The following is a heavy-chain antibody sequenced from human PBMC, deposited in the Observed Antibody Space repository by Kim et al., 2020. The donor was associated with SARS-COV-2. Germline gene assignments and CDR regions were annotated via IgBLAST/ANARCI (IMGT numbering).Heavy chain of an antibody. V-gene: IGHV4-34*01. CDR3: ARGGRSIVVVVAAPNWFDP. CDR1: GGSFSGYY. Sequence: SETLSLTCAVYGGSFSGYYWSWIRQPPGKGLEWIGEINHSGSTNYNPSLKSRVTISVDTSKNQFSLKLSSVTAADTAVYYCARGGRSIVVVVAAPNWFDPWGQGTLVTVSS. D-gene: IGHD2-15*01. CDR2: INHSGST. J-gene: IGHJ5*02.